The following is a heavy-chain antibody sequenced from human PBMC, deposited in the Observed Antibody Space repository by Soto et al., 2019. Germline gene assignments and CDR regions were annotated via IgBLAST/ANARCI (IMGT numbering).Heavy chain of an antibody. CDR1: GGSISSSNW. CDR3: ARVSGSYYYGMDV. Sequence: QVQLQESGPGLVKPAGTLSLTCAVSGGSISSSNWWSWVRQPPGKGLEWIGEIYHSGITNYNPSPKSRVTISVDKSEKQFPLKLSSVIAADTAVYYCARVSGSYYYGMDVWGQGTTVTVSS. D-gene: IGHD1-26*01. CDR2: IYHSGIT. V-gene: IGHV4-4*02. J-gene: IGHJ6*02.